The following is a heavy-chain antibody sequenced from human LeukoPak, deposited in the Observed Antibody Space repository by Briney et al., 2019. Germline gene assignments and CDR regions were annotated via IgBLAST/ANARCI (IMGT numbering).Heavy chain of an antibody. Sequence: GGSLRLSCAASGFTFSSYWMHWVRQAPGKGLVWVSRINSDGSSTSYADSVKGRFTISRDNAKNTLFLQMYSLRAEDTAVYYCARVPHCSGGSCYSWFDPWGQGTLVTVSS. CDR3: ARVPHCSGGSCYSWFDP. CDR2: INSDGSST. CDR1: GFTFSSYW. D-gene: IGHD2-15*01. J-gene: IGHJ5*02. V-gene: IGHV3-74*01.